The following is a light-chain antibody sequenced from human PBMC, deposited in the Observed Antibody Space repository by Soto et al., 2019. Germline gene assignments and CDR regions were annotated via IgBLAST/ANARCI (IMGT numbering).Light chain of an antibody. CDR3: QQYNSYSWT. CDR1: QGISNY. J-gene: IGKJ1*01. CDR2: AAS. V-gene: IGKV1-27*01. Sequence: DIQMTQSPSSLSASVRDRVTITCRASQGISNYLAWYQQKPGKVPELLIYAASTLQSGVSSRFSGSGSGTEFTLTISSLQPDDIATYSCQQYNSYSWTFGQGTKVDI.